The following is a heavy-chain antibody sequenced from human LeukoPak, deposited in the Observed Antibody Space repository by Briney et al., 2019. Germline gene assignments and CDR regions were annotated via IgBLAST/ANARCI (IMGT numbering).Heavy chain of an antibody. V-gene: IGHV6-1*01. J-gene: IGHJ4*02. D-gene: IGHD6-6*01. CDR2: TYYRSKWYN. Sequence: SQTLSLTCAISGDSVSSNSAAWTWIRQSPSRGLEWLGRTYYRSKWYNDYAVSVKSRITIKPDTSKNQFSLQLNSVTPEDTAVYYCARAGIAARPDFDYWGQGTLVTVSS. CDR3: ARAGIAARPDFDY. CDR1: GDSVSSNSAA.